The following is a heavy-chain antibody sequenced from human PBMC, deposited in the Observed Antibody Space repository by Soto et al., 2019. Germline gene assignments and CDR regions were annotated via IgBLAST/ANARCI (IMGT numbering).Heavy chain of an antibody. V-gene: IGHV1-69*01. D-gene: IGHD1-26*01. Sequence: QVQLVQSGAEVRKPGSSVKVSCKASGGVFGSFSITWVRQAPGQGLEWIGGIIPIYGTANYAQNFQGRVTITADAATRTADVEVSSLGSEDTAVYYCAKDRRADWESYYYYAMDVWGQGTTVIVSS. CDR1: GGVFGSFS. J-gene: IGHJ6*02. CDR3: AKDRRADWESYYYYAMDV. CDR2: IIPIYGTA.